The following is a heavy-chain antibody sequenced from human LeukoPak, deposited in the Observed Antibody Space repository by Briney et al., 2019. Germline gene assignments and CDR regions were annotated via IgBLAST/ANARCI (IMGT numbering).Heavy chain of an antibody. CDR3: AKERQTGDYFASDY. J-gene: IGHJ4*02. Sequence: GGSLRLSCAASGFTFSSYTMSWVRQAPGEGLEWLSAINNRGSSTYYAGSVKDRFTISRDNSENTLYLQMNSLTVDDTAVYFCAKERQTGDYFASDYWGQGTLVTVSS. D-gene: IGHD4-17*01. CDR2: INNRGSST. V-gene: IGHV3-23*01. CDR1: GFTFSSYT.